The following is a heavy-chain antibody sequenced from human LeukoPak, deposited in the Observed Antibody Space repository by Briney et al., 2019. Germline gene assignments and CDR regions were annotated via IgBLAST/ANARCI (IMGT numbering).Heavy chain of an antibody. CDR2: ISYDGSKI. D-gene: IGHD2-2*01. Sequence: GGSLRLSCAASGFTFSSYFMHWVRQAPGKGLEWVAVISYDGSKIYYADSMKGRLTISRDKSKNTLFLQMNSLRAEDTAVYYCARGCSSTSCSGTFDYWGQGTLVTVSS. CDR1: GFTFSSYF. V-gene: IGHV3-30*01. CDR3: ARGCSSTSCSGTFDY. J-gene: IGHJ4*02.